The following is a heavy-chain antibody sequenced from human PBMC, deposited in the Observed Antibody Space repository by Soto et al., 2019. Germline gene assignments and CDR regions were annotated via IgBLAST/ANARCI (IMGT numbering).Heavy chain of an antibody. J-gene: IGHJ4*02. D-gene: IGHD1-26*01. CDR1: GFTFTTSA. V-gene: IGHV1-58*01. CDR2: IVVGSGNT. Sequence: SVKVSCKASGFTFTTSAVQWVQQARGQRLEWIGWIVVGSGNTNYAQKFQERVTITRDISTSTAYMALSSLSSEDTALYFCGSEGLGVRLDYCGQ. CDR3: GSEGLGVRLDY.